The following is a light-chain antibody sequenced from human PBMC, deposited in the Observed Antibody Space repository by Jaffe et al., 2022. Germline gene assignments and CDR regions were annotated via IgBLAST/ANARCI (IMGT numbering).Light chain of an antibody. V-gene: IGLV7-43*01. CDR1: TGAVTSGYY. Sequence: QTVVTQEPSLTVSPGGTVTLTCASSTGAVTSGYYPNWFQQKPGQAPRALIYNTNNKRSWTPARFSGSLLGGKAALTLSGVQPEDEAEYYCLLYYGGAWVFGGGTKLTVL. CDR3: LLYYGGAWV. CDR2: NTN. J-gene: IGLJ3*02.